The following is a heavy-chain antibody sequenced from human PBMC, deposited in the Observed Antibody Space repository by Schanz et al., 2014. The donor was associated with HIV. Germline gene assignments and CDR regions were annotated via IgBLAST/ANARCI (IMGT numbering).Heavy chain of an antibody. D-gene: IGHD3-22*01. CDR3: AKAPNYYDSSGYFDY. V-gene: IGHV3-48*01. Sequence: EDQLVESGGGLVQPGGSLRLSCAASGFSFSTYGMSWVRQAPGKGLECLSYISGSGATTYYADSVKGRFTISRDNAKNSLYLQMNSLRAEDTALYYCAKAPNYYDSSGYFDYWGQGTLVTVSS. CDR2: ISGSGATT. CDR1: GFSFSTYG. J-gene: IGHJ4*02.